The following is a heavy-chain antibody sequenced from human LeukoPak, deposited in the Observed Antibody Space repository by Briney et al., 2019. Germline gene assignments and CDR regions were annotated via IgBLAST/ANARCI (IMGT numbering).Heavy chain of an antibody. V-gene: IGHV3-30-3*01. Sequence: PGRSLRLSCAASGFTFSSYAMHWVRQAPGKRLEWVAVISYDGSNKYYADSVKGRFTISRDNSKNTLYLQMNSLRAEDTAVYYCATSTGGASPMLYWGQGTLVTVSS. CDR1: GFTFSSYA. CDR2: ISYDGSNK. CDR3: ATSTGGASPMLY. J-gene: IGHJ4*02. D-gene: IGHD3-16*01.